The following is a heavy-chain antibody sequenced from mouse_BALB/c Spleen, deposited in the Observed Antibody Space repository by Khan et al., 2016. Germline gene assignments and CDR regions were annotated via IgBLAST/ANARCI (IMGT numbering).Heavy chain of an antibody. CDR3: ARSGKMITSWFAY. D-gene: IGHD2-4*01. V-gene: IGHV3-2*02. CDR2: ISYSAST. J-gene: IGHJ3*01. CDR1: GYSITSDYA. Sequence: EVQLQESGPGLVKPSQSLSLTCTVTGYSITSDYAWNWIRQFPGNKLEWMGYISYSASTSYNPSLKSRISITRDTSHNQFFLQSNSVTPEDSATYYCARSGKMITSWFAYWGQGTLVTVSA.